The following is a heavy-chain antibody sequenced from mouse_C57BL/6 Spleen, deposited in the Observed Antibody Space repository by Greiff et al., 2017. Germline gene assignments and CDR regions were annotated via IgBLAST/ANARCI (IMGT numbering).Heavy chain of an antibody. CDR3: ARWYYGTLFDY. D-gene: IGHD1-1*01. CDR1: GYTFTSYW. J-gene: IGHJ2*01. V-gene: IGHV1-52*01. CDR2: IDPSDSET. Sequence: VKLQQPGAELVRPGSSVKLSCKASGYTFTSYWMHWVKQRPIQGLEWIGNIDPSDSETHYNQKFKDKATLTVDKSSSTAYMQLSSLTSEDSAVYYCARWYYGTLFDYWGQGTTLTVSS.